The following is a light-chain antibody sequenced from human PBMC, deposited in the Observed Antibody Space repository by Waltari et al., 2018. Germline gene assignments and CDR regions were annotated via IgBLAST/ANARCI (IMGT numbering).Light chain of an antibody. CDR3: SSYTTGSTLVV. CDR2: DV. CDR1: SSDVGGYHY. J-gene: IGLJ2*01. Sequence: QSALTQPASLSGSPGQSTTISGTGTSSDVGGYHYVPWYQRHPGKAPKLMIYDVSNRISGSKSGNTASLTISGLQAEDEADYYCSSYTTGSTLVVFGGGTKLTVL. V-gene: IGLV2-14*03.